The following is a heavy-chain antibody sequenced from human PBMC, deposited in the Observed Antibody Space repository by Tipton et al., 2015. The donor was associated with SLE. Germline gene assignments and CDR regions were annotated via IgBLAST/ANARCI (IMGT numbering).Heavy chain of an antibody. J-gene: IGHJ4*02. D-gene: IGHD3-22*01. CDR3: AGGPHYYDSGGLLY. V-gene: IGHV4-39*07. Sequence: TLSLTCTVSGGSISSSSYYWGWIRQPPGKGLEWIGSIYYSGSTYYNPSLKSRVTISVDTSKNQFSLKLSSVTAADTAVYYCAGGPHYYDSGGLLYWGQGTLVTVSS. CDR1: GGSISSSSYY. CDR2: IYYSGST.